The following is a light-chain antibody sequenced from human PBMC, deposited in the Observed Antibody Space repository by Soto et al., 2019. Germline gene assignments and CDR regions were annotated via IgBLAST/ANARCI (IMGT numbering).Light chain of an antibody. CDR2: AAS. CDR1: QNIFSY. Sequence: DIQMTQSPSSLSASVGDRVTITCRASQNIFSYLSWYQHKPGKAPKLLIYAASSLQSGVPSRFSGSGSGTDFALTISSLHPEDLATFYCQQCYTVPHTFGQGTKVEI. V-gene: IGKV1-39*01. J-gene: IGKJ2*01. CDR3: QQCYTVPHT.